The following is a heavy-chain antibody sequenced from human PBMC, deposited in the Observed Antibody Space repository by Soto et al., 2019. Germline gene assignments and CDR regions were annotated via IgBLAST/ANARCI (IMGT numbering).Heavy chain of an antibody. CDR3: ARGSGYDWGAYYYYGMDV. Sequence: SQTLSLTCAISGDSVSSNSAAWNWIRQSPSRGLEWLGRTYYRSKWYNDYAVSVKSRITINPDTSKNQFSLQLNSVTPEDTAVYYCARGSGYDWGAYYYYGMDVWGQGTTVTVSS. J-gene: IGHJ6*02. D-gene: IGHD5-12*01. V-gene: IGHV6-1*01. CDR1: GDSVSSNSAA. CDR2: TYYRSKWYN.